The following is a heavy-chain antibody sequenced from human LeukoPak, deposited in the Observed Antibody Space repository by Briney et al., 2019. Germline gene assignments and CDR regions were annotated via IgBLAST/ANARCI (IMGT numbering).Heavy chain of an antibody. CDR2: IYYSGST. D-gene: IGHD3-10*01. J-gene: IGHJ6*02. Sequence: SETLSLTCTVSGGSISSSSYYWGRIRQPPGKGLEWIGSIYYSGSTNYNPSLKSRVTISVDTSKNQFSLKLSSVTAADTAVYYCARARHYYGSGSYYLDYYYGMDVWGQGTTVTVSS. CDR1: GGSISSSSYY. V-gene: IGHV4-39*07. CDR3: ARARHYYGSGSYYLDYYYGMDV.